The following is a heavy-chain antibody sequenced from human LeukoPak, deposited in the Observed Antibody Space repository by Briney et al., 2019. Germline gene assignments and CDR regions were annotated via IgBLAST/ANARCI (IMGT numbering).Heavy chain of an antibody. Sequence: ASVKVSCKASGYTFTGYYMHWVRQAPGQGLEWMGWINPNSGGTNYAQKFQGRVTMTRDTSISTAYMELSRLRSDDTAVYYCARAPEGYSGYDTWCYFDYWGQGTLVTVSS. D-gene: IGHD5-12*01. CDR1: GYTFTGYY. J-gene: IGHJ4*02. V-gene: IGHV1-2*02. CDR3: ARAPEGYSGYDTWCYFDY. CDR2: INPNSGGT.